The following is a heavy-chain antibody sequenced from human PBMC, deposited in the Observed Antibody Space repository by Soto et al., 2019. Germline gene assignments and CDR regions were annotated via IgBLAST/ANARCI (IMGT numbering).Heavy chain of an antibody. Sequence: QVQLQESGPGLVKPSQTLSLTCTVSGGSISSGDYYWSWIRQPPGKGLEWIGYIYYSGSTYYNPSLKSLVTISVDTSKNQFSLKLSSVTAADTAVYYCARVAIFGVVITYYFDYWGQGTLVTVSS. D-gene: IGHD3-3*01. V-gene: IGHV4-30-4*01. CDR1: GGSISSGDYY. CDR3: ARVAIFGVVITYYFDY. CDR2: IYYSGST. J-gene: IGHJ4*02.